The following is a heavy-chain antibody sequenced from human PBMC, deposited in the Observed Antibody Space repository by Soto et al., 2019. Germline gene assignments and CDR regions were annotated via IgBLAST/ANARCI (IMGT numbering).Heavy chain of an antibody. CDR2: INHSGST. V-gene: IGHV4-34*01. J-gene: IGHJ4*02. D-gene: IGHD3-10*01. CDR1: GGSFSGYY. Sequence: SETLSLTCAVYGGSFSGYYWSWIRQPPGKGLEWIGEINHSGSTNYNPSLKSRVTISVDTSKNQFSLKLSSVTAADTAVYYCARYGSGSYWGNDPQYYFDYWGQGTLVTVSS. CDR3: ARYGSGSYWGNDPQYYFDY.